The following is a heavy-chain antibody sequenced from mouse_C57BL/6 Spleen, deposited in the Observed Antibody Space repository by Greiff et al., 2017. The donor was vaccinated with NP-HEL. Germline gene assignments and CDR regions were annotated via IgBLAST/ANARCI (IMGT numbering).Heavy chain of an antibody. CDR2: IYPGDGDT. CDR3: ARGEGTAFDY. V-gene: IGHV1-80*01. D-gene: IGHD1-2*01. Sequence: IQLQHSGAELGKPFASVQMGDKASGYTSSSYWIKLFKQRPGKGLEWIGQIYPGDGDTNYNGKFKGKATLTADKSSSTAYMQLSSLTSEDSAVYFCARGEGTAFDYWGQGTTLTVSS. CDR1: GYTSSSYW. J-gene: IGHJ2*01.